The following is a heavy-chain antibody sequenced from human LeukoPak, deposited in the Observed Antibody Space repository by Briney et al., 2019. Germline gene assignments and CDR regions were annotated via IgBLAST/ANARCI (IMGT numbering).Heavy chain of an antibody. D-gene: IGHD3-10*02. Sequence: SSETLSLTCAVSGGSISSGGYSWSWIRQPPGKGLEWIGYIYHSGGTYYNPSLKSRVTISVDRSKNQFSLKLSSVTAADTAVYYCARSVLFRYWFDPWGQGTLVTVSS. CDR1: GGSISSGGYS. V-gene: IGHV4-30-2*01. J-gene: IGHJ5*02. CDR3: ARSVLFRYWFDP. CDR2: IYHSGGT.